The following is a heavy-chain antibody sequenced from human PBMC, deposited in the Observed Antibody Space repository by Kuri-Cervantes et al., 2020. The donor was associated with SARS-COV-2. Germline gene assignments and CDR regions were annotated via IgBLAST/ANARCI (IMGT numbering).Heavy chain of an antibody. J-gene: IGHJ4*02. D-gene: IGHD5-18*01. V-gene: IGHV3-66*01. CDR2: IYSGGST. Sequence: GGSLRLSCAASGFTVSSNYMSWVRQAPGKGLEWVSVIYSGGSTYYADSVKGRFTISRDNSKNTLHLQMNSLRAEDTAVYYCAREDRTDTVDYWGQGTLVTVSS. CDR1: GFTVSSNY. CDR3: AREDRTDTVDY.